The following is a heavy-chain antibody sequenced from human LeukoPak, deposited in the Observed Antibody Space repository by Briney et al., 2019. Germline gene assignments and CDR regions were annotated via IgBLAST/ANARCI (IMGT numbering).Heavy chain of an antibody. J-gene: IGHJ6*03. Sequence: GGSLRLSCAASGFTFSNYGMHWVRQAPGKGLEWVSFIRYDGSNKYYADSVKGRFTLSRDNSKNTLFLQMNSLRVEDTAVYYCAEDGRAPGRYYFYMDVWGKGTTVTVSS. CDR1: GFTFSNYG. CDR3: AEDGRAPGRYYFYMDV. CDR2: IRYDGSNK. D-gene: IGHD1-26*01. V-gene: IGHV3-30*02.